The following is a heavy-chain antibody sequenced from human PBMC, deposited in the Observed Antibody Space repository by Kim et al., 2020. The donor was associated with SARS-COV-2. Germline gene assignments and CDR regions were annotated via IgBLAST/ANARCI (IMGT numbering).Heavy chain of an antibody. CDR2: ITAHNVVM. Sequence: GGSLRLSCEGSGFDFDTFAITWVRQVPGKGLEWVSRITAHNVVMYYADSVKGRFTATRDNSRAYLHMRDLRAEDTAIYYCAKGLQSHAYWGAMDVWGQGTAVTVTS. D-gene: IGHD3-16*01. CDR1: GFDFDTFA. V-gene: IGHV3-23*01. J-gene: IGHJ6*02. CDR3: AKGLQSHAYWGAMDV.